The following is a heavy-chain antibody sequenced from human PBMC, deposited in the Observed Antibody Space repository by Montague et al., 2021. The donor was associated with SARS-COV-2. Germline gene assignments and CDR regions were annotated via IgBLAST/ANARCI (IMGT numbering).Heavy chain of an antibody. CDR1: GFTFSSYD. Sequence: SLRLSCAASGFTFSSYDMHWVRQAPGKGLGWVSSVTGSGGATYYADSVKGRFTISRDNSKNTVFLHMNSLRAEDTAVYYCARHVGMERVTYGMDVWGQGTTVTVSS. D-gene: IGHD3-3*01. V-gene: IGHV3-23*01. CDR3: ARHVGMERVTYGMDV. CDR2: VTGSGGAT. J-gene: IGHJ6*02.